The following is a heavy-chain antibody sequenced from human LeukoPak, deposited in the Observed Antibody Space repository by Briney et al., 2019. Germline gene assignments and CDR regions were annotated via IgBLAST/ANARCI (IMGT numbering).Heavy chain of an antibody. J-gene: IGHJ4*02. D-gene: IGHD6-13*01. CDR1: GFTFTSSA. Sequence: GTSVKVSCKASGFTFTSSAVQWVRQARGQRLEWIGCIVVGSGNTNYAQKFQERVTITRDMSTSTAYMELSSLRSEDTAVYYCAADQIAAAGLGRFDYWGQGTLVTVSS. CDR3: AADQIAAAGLGRFDY. CDR2: IVVGSGNT. V-gene: IGHV1-58*01.